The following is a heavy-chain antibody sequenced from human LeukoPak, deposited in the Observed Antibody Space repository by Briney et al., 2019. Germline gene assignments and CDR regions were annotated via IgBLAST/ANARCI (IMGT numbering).Heavy chain of an antibody. V-gene: IGHV3-15*01. J-gene: IGHJ4*02. Sequence: GGSLRLSCAASGFTFSDHYMDWVRQAPGKGLEWVGRIRPITDGGTTDYAAPVRGRFTISRDDSKNTLYLQMNSLKTEDTAVYYCTSRLNYWGQGTLVTVSS. CDR1: GFTFSDHY. CDR2: IRPITDGGTT. CDR3: TSRLNY.